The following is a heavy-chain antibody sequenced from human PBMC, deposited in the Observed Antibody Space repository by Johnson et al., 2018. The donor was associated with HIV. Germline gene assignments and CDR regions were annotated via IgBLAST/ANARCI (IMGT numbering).Heavy chain of an antibody. CDR1: GFTFSSYA. CDR3: ARGTVCGGDCYSRAFDI. CDR2: ISSNGGST. J-gene: IGHJ3*02. Sequence: VQLVESGGGLVKPGRSLRLSCAASGFTFSSYAMHWVRQAPGKGLEYVSAISSNGGSTYYANSVKGRLTISRDNSKNTLYLQMGSLRAEDMAVYYCARGTVCGGDCYSRAFDIWGQGTMVTVSS. V-gene: IGHV3-64*01. D-gene: IGHD2-21*02.